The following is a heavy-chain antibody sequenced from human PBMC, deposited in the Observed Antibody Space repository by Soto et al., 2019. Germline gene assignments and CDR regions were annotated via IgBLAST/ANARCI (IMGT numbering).Heavy chain of an antibody. CDR1: GASISSGGYY. CDR2: IYYSGIS. CDR3: ARTEWIQLWFDY. Sequence: QVQLLESGPGLVKPSQTLSLICNVSGASISSGGYYWSWIRQRPGGGLEWLGFIYYSGISHYNPSLKRRATISVDPSKNQFSLKLISVTAADTAVYYCARTEWIQLWFDYWGQGALVTVS. D-gene: IGHD5-18*01. J-gene: IGHJ4*02. V-gene: IGHV4-31*03.